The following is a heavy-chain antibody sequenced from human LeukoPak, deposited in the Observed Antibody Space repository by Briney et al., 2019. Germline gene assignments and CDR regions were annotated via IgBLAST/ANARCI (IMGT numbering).Heavy chain of an antibody. Sequence: SETLSLTCTVSGGSVSSYYWSWIRQPPGKGLEWIGYIYYSGSTNYNPSLKSRVTISVDTSKNQFSLKLSSVTAADTAVYYCARGPGIAAAGPNTDYWGQGTLVTVSS. CDR1: GGSVSSYY. J-gene: IGHJ4*02. CDR3: ARGPGIAAAGPNTDY. CDR2: IYYSGST. V-gene: IGHV4-59*02. D-gene: IGHD6-13*01.